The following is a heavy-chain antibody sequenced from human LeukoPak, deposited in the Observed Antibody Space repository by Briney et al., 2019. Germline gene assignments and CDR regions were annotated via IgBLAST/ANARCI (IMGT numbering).Heavy chain of an antibody. CDR3: AKVPNWNPGRWFDY. D-gene: IGHD1-1*01. CDR2: ISSRGDT. Sequence: GGSLRLSCAASGFTLSNYDIHWVRQVTGKGLEWVSTISSRGDTYYSGSVKGRFTISRDNSKNTLYLQMNSLRAEDTAVYYCAKVPNWNPGRWFDYWGQGTLVTVSS. V-gene: IGHV3-13*04. CDR1: GFTLSNYD. J-gene: IGHJ4*02.